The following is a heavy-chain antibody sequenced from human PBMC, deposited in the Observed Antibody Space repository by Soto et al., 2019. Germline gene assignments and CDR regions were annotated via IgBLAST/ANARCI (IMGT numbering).Heavy chain of an antibody. J-gene: IGHJ6*02. D-gene: IGHD5-18*01. V-gene: IGHV4-59*04. Sequence: SETLSLTCTVSGGSISSYYWSWMRQPPGKGLEWIGYIYHSGSTYYNPSLKSRVTISVDTSKNQFSLKLSSVTAADTAVYYCARHSGYSYGYRLYYYYGMDVWGQGTTVTVSS. CDR1: GGSISSYY. CDR3: ARHSGYSYGYRLYYYYGMDV. CDR2: IYHSGST.